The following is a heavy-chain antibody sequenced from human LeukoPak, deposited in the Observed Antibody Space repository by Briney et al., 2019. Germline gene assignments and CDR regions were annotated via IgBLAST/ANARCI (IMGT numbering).Heavy chain of an antibody. CDR2: ISSSSSTI. CDR3: AREEYYYDSSGYYSGLIDY. J-gene: IGHJ4*02. CDR1: GFTFSSYS. Sequence: GGSLRLSCAASGFTFSSYSMNWVRQAPGKGLEWVSYISSSSSTIYYADSVKGRFTISRDNAKNSLYLQMNSLRAEDTAVYYCAREEYYYDSSGYYSGLIDYWGQGTLVTVSS. D-gene: IGHD3-22*01. V-gene: IGHV3-48*01.